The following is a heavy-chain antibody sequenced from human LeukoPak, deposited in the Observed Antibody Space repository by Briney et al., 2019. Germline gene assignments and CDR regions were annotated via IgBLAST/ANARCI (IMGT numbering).Heavy chain of an antibody. J-gene: IGHJ4*02. CDR1: GGSISSGGYY. Sequence: SETLSLTCTVSGGSISSGGYYWSWIRQPPGKGLEWIGYIYYSGSTNYNPSLKSRVTISVDTSKNQFSLKLSSVTAADTAVYYCARTSRGNDFWSGYSQRHYFDYWGQGTLVTVSS. CDR3: ARTSRGNDFWSGYSQRHYFDY. D-gene: IGHD3-3*01. V-gene: IGHV4-61*08. CDR2: IYYSGST.